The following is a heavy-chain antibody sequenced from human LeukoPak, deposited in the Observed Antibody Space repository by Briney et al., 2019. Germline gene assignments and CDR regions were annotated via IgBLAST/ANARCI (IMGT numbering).Heavy chain of an antibody. Sequence: GGSLRLSCAASGFTFDDYGMSWVRHAPGKGLEWVSGINWNGGSTGYADSVKGRFTISRDSAKNSLYLQMNSLRAEDTAVYYCARVTSGSSYRPFDYWGQGTLVTVSS. CDR3: ARVTSGSSYRPFDY. CDR1: GFTFDDYG. V-gene: IGHV3-20*04. D-gene: IGHD3-10*01. J-gene: IGHJ4*02. CDR2: INWNGGST.